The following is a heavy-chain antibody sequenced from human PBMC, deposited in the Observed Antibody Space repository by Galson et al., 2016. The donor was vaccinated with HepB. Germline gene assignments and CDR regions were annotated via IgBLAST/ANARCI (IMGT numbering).Heavy chain of an antibody. CDR2: INSDGSTT. D-gene: IGHD5-12*01. J-gene: IGHJ4*02. V-gene: IGHV3-74*01. CDR1: GFNFSRYW. CDR3: ARVVVGLRAFYYFDY. Sequence: SLRLSCAASGFNFSRYWMHWVRQAPGKGLEWVSRINSDGSTTTYAGSVKGRFTISRDNAKNTLYLQMNSLRAEDTAVYYCARVVVGLRAFYYFDYWGQGILVTVSS.